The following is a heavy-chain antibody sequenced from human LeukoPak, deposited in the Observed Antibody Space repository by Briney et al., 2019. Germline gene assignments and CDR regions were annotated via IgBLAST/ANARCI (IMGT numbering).Heavy chain of an antibody. V-gene: IGHV1-8*01. Sequence: ASVKVSCKASGYTFTSYDINWVRQATGQGLEWMGWMNPNSGNTGYAQKFQGRVTMTRNTSISTTYMELSSLRSEDTAVYYCARGGPKRGYSYGYGPTTFDYWGQGTLVTVSS. CDR2: MNPNSGNT. D-gene: IGHD5-18*01. J-gene: IGHJ4*02. CDR1: GYTFTSYD. CDR3: ARGGPKRGYSYGYGPTTFDY.